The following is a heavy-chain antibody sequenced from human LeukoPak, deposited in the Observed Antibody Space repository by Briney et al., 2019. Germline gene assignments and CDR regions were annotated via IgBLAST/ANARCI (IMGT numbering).Heavy chain of an antibody. CDR2: INPNSGGT. CDR1: GYTFTGYY. CDR3: ARDRQWLVIGSIDALYDY. J-gene: IGHJ4*02. V-gene: IGHV1-2*02. D-gene: IGHD6-19*01. Sequence: GASVKVSCKASGYTFTGYYMHWVRQAPGQGLEWVGWINPNSGGTNYAQKFQGRVTMTRDTSISTAYMELSRLRSDDTAVYYCARDRQWLVIGSIDALYDYWGQGTLVTVSS.